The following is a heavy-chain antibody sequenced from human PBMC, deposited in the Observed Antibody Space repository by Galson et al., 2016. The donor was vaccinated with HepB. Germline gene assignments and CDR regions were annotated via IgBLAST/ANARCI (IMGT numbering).Heavy chain of an antibody. Sequence: SLRLSCAASGFTFSSYAMTWVRQAPGKGLEWVSSISRSGDTTFYADSVKGRFTLSRNNSKDTLYMQINSLRAEDTAVYYCAKDRETTSWGNFAHWGRGTTVTVSS. CDR2: ISRSGDTT. D-gene: IGHD3-16*01. CDR1: GFTFSSYA. J-gene: IGHJ6*02. V-gene: IGHV3-23*01. CDR3: AKDRETTSWGNFAH.